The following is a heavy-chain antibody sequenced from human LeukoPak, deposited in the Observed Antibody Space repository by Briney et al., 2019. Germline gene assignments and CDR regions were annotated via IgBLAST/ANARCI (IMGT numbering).Heavy chain of an antibody. CDR3: ARDGSRHGGIDY. Sequence: GSLRLSCAVSGFTFSGFWMSWSRQAPGKGLEWVASINSDGSEGYYADVVKGRFTISRDNAKNSLYLQMNSLRAEDTAVYYCARDGSRHGGIDYWGQGTLVTVSS. CDR1: GFTFSGFW. V-gene: IGHV3-7*01. CDR2: INSDGSEG. D-gene: IGHD4-23*01. J-gene: IGHJ4*02.